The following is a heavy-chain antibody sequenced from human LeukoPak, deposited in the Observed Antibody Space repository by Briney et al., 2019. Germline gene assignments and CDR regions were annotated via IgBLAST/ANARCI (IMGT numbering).Heavy chain of an antibody. D-gene: IGHD3-16*01. CDR1: GDSVSTNNVA. CDR2: TYYRSKWYS. V-gene: IGHV6-1*01. J-gene: IGHJ4*02. Sequence: SQTLSLTCAISGDSVSTNNVAWNWIRQSPSRGLEWLGRTYYRSKWYSDYAVSVKSRIIINPDTSKNQFSLQLNSVTPDNTAVYYCAREDLGAAYFDFWGQGTLVTVSS. CDR3: AREDLGAAYFDF.